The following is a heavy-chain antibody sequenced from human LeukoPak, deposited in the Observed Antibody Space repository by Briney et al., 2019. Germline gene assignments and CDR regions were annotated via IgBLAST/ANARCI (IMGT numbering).Heavy chain of an antibody. V-gene: IGHV4-31*03. J-gene: IGHJ4*02. CDR2: IYYSGST. Sequence: SETLSLTCTVSGGSISSGGYNWSWIRQHPGKGLEWIGYIYYSGSTYNNPSLKSRVTISVDTSKNQFSLKLSSVTAADTAVYYCARVPPLRYYDSSGYYFDYWGQGTLVTVSS. CDR1: GGSISSGGYN. D-gene: IGHD3-22*01. CDR3: ARVPPLRYYDSSGYYFDY.